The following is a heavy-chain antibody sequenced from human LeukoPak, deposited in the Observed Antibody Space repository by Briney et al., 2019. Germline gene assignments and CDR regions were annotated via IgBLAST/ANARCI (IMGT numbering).Heavy chain of an antibody. Sequence: ASAALSLTCTVSGGSISSTTYYWAWIRQPPGKGLEWIGSVYYGETTYYNPSLESRVTISVDTSKNQFSLRLNSVTAADTAVYYCSRHEASYFYYYMDVWGAGTTVIVSS. CDR3: SRHEASYFYYYMDV. J-gene: IGHJ6*03. CDR2: VYYGETT. V-gene: IGHV4-39*01. CDR1: GGSISSTTYY.